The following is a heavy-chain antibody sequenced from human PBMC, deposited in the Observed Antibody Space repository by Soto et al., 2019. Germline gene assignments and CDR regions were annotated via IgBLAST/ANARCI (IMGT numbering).Heavy chain of an antibody. CDR1: GFTLSSDW. V-gene: IGHV3-74*01. J-gene: IGHJ4*02. Sequence: EVQLVESGGGLVQAGGSLRLSCAASGFTLSSDWMHWVRQAPGKGLVWVSHINRDGSVTSYADSVKGRFTISRDIAKNTLYLKMNSLRAEDTAVYYCARAAHFNYGGNSGFYYWGQGTLVNVSS. CDR3: ARAAHFNYGGNSGFYY. CDR2: INRDGSVT. D-gene: IGHD4-17*01.